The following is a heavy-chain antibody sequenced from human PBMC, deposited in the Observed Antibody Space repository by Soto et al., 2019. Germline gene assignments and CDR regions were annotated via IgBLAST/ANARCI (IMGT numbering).Heavy chain of an antibody. V-gene: IGHV4-31*03. CDR2: IYYSGST. CDR3: VSVTGICSGGSCYFNWFDP. CDR1: GGSISSGGYY. D-gene: IGHD2-15*01. Sequence: SETLSLTCTVSGGSISSGGYYWSWIRQHPGKGLEWIGYIYYSGSTYYNPSLKSRVTISVDTSKNQFSLKLNSVTAADTAVYYCVSVTGICSGGSCYFNWFDPWGQGTLVTVSS. J-gene: IGHJ5*02.